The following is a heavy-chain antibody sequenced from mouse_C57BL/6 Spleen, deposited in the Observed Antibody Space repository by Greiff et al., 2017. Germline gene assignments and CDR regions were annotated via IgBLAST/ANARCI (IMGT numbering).Heavy chain of an antibody. CDR2: IYPGSGRT. CDR1: GYTFTSYW. CDR3: ARRGTTVVSPFAY. V-gene: IGHV1-55*01. J-gene: IGHJ3*01. D-gene: IGHD1-1*01. Sequence: QVQLQQPGAELVKPGASVKMSCKASGYTFTSYWITWVKQRPGPGLEWIGDIYPGSGRTNYNEKFKSKATLTVDTSSSTAYMQLISLTSEDSAVYDCARRGTTVVSPFAYWGQGTLVTVSA.